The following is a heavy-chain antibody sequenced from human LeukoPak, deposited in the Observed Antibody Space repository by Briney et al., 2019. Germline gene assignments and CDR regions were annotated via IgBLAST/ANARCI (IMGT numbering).Heavy chain of an antibody. Sequence: PGGSLRLSCAASGFTFSSCAMNWVRQAPGKGLEWVSTISGSGGSTYYADSVKGRFTISRDNSKNTLYLQMNSLRAEDTAVYYCAKDRLAVAGTGGSWGQGTLVTVSS. CDR3: AKDRLAVAGTGGS. CDR1: GFTFSSCA. D-gene: IGHD6-19*01. V-gene: IGHV3-23*01. J-gene: IGHJ4*02. CDR2: ISGSGGST.